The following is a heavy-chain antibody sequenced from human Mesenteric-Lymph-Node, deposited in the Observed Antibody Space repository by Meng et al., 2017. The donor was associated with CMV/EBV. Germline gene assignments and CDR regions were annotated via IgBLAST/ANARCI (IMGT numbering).Heavy chain of an antibody. J-gene: IGHJ5*02. V-gene: IGHV4-59*01. D-gene: IGHD2-15*01. CDR1: GGSISSYY. Sequence: SETLSLTCTVSGGSISSYYWSWIRQPPGKGLEWIGYIYYSGSTNYNPSLKSRVTISADTSKNQFSLKLSSVTAADTAVYYCARGGCSGGTCFRWLDPWGQGALVTVSS. CDR2: IYYSGST. CDR3: ARGGCSGGTCFRWLDP.